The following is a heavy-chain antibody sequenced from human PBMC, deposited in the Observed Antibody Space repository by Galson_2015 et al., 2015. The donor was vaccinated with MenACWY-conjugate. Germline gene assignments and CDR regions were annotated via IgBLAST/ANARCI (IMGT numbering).Heavy chain of an antibody. CDR2: IKQDGSEK. J-gene: IGHJ3*01. CDR3: ARDHPSTYGIAWDLFEL. V-gene: IGHV3-7*03. D-gene: IGHD4-17*01. Sequence: SLRLSCAASGFPLSGYWMAWVRQAPGKGLEWVANIKQDGSEKYYVDSVKGRFTISRDNAKNSLYLAMNSLRAEDTAVYYCARDHPSTYGIAWDLFELWGQGTMVPVSS. CDR1: GFPLSGYW.